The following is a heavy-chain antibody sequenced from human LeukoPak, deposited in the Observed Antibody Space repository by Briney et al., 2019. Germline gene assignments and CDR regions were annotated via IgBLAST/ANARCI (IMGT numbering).Heavy chain of an antibody. J-gene: IGHJ5*02. D-gene: IGHD2-21*02. Sequence: GGSLRLSCAASGFTFSAYAMSWVRQAPGKGLEWVSAISGSGGSTYYADPVKGRFTTSRDNSKNTLYLQMNSLRADDPAAYYCAKDLGVTAIWGDNWFDPWGQGTLVTVSS. CDR2: ISGSGGST. V-gene: IGHV3-23*01. CDR1: GFTFSAYA. CDR3: AKDLGVTAIWGDNWFDP.